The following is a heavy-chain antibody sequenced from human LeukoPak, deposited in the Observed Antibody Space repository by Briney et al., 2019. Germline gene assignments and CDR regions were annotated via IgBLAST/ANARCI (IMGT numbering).Heavy chain of an antibody. CDR2: ISDIGNT. Sequence: GGSLRLSCAASGFTFSSFVMSWVRQAPGKGLEWVSAISDIGNTYYADSVKGRFTISRDNSKNTLFLQMDSLRAEDTAVYYCSTGRVAARPGYWGQGTLVTVSS. D-gene: IGHD6-6*01. CDR3: STGRVAARPGY. CDR1: GFTFSSFV. J-gene: IGHJ4*02. V-gene: IGHV3-23*01.